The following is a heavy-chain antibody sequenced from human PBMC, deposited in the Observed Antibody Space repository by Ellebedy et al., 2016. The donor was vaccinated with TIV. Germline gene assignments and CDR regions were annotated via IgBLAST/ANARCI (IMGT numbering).Heavy chain of an antibody. CDR2: IYFSGNT. D-gene: IGHD2/OR15-2a*01. CDR1: GGSISSSSYY. V-gene: IGHV4-39*01. J-gene: IGHJ4*02. Sequence: SETLSLXCTVSGGSISSSSYYWGWIRQPPGKGLEWIGSIYFSGNTYYNPSLKSRVTISVDTSKNQFSLKLSSVTAADTAIFYCARHPFYAGAFDYWGQGTLVTVSS. CDR3: ARHPFYAGAFDY.